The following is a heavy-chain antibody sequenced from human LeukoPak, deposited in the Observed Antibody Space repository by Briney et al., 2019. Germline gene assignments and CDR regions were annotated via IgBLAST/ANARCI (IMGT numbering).Heavy chain of an antibody. CDR2: ISAYNGNT. V-gene: IGHV1-18*01. CDR3: ARDGGSYHFDY. Sequence: GASVKVSCKASGYTFTSYGISWVRQAPGQGLEWMGWISAYNGNTNYAQKLQGRVTITADESTSTAYMELSSLRSEDTAVYYCARDGGSYHFDYWGQGTLVTVSS. D-gene: IGHD1-26*01. CDR1: GYTFTSYG. J-gene: IGHJ4*02.